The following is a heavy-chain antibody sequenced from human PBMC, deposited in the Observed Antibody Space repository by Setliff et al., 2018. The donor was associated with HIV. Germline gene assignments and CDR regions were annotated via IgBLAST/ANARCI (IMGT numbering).Heavy chain of an antibody. CDR3: ARVYDSSGYSLSIPGY. V-gene: IGHV1-46*01. CDR2: INPSGGST. J-gene: IGHJ4*01. CDR1: GYTFTSYY. Sequence: ASVKVSCKASGYTFTSYYMHWVRQAPGQGLEWMGIINPSGGSTSYAQKFQGRVTITRDTSATTAYMELSSLRSEDTAVYYCARVYDSSGYSLSIPGYWGQGTLVTVSS. D-gene: IGHD3-22*01.